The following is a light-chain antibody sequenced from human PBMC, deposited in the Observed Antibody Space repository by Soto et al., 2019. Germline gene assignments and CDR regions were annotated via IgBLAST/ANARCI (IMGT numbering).Light chain of an antibody. Sequence: DIQMTQSPSPLSASFGDRAPIPSRASQTISTYLNWYQQKPGKAPKLLIYGASSLQSGVPSRFSGSGSGTDFTLTISSLQPEDFGTYYCQQSFSTPRTFGQGTKVDIK. V-gene: IGKV1-39*01. CDR2: GAS. CDR3: QQSFSTPRT. CDR1: QTISTY. J-gene: IGKJ1*01.